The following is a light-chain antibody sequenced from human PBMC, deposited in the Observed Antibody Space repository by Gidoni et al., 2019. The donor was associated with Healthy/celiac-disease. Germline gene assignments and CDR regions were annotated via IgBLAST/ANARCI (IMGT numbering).Light chain of an antibody. CDR1: QSVSSY. Sequence: EIVLTQSPATLSLSPGERATLSCRASQSVSSYLAWYQQKPGQAPRLLIYDASNRATGIPARFSGSGSGTDVTLTISSLEPEDFAVYYCQQRSDWPALTFGGXTKVEIK. J-gene: IGKJ4*01. CDR2: DAS. V-gene: IGKV3-11*01. CDR3: QQRSDWPALT.